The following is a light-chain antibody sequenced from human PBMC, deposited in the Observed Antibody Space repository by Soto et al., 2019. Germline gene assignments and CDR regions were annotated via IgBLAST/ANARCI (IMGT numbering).Light chain of an antibody. J-gene: IGKJ3*01. Sequence: EIVLTQSPGTLSLSPGERATLSCRASQSINSRYLAWYRQKPGQAPRLLIYGASSRATGIPDRFSGSGSGTEFTLTISRLEPEDFAVYDCQQFGSSPGFSFGPGTIVDIK. CDR3: QQFGSSPGFS. CDR2: GAS. V-gene: IGKV3-20*01. CDR1: QSINSRY.